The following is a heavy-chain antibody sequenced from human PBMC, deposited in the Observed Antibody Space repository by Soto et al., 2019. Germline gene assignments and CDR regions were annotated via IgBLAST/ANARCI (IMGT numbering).Heavy chain of an antibody. V-gene: IGHV2-5*02. CDR2: IYWDDDK. CDR1: VCSLSISGVC. CDR3: AHRHMVGDKKYNWLDH. J-gene: IGHJ5*02. D-gene: IGHD1-26*01. Sequence: SGPTLFNPTHTLTLTCTVSVCSLSISGVCLVWIRQPPGKALDFLALIYWDDDKRYSPSLNSRLTITKDTSKNQVVLTMTNMDPVDKDTSYCAHRHMVGDKKYNWLDHWGQGTMVTVSS.